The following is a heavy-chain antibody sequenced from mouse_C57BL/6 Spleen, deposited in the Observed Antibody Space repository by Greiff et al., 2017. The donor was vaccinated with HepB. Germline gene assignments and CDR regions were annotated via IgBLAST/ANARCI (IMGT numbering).Heavy chain of an antibody. J-gene: IGHJ4*01. D-gene: IGHD2-3*01. CDR3: ARRTDDGYSAMDY. V-gene: IGHV1-61*01. Sequence: QVQLQQSGAELVRPGSSVKLSCKASGYTFTSYWMDWVKQRPGQGLEWIGNIYPSDSETHYNQKFKDKATLTVDKSSSTAYMQLSSLTSEDSAVYYCARRTDDGYSAMDYWGQGTSVTVSS. CDR1: GYTFTSYW. CDR2: IYPSDSET.